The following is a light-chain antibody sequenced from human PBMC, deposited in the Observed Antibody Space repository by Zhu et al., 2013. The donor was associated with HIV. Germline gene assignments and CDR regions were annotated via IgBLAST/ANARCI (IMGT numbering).Light chain of an antibody. CDR2: EVS. CDR3: CSFTTRSTQV. V-gene: IGLV2-14*01. J-gene: IGLJ1*01. CDR1: SSDIGGYNY. Sequence: QSALTQPPSASGSPGQSVTISCTGTSSDIGGYNYVSWYQQHPDKAPKLMIYEVSNRPSGVSNRFSGSKSGNTASLTISGLQAEDEADYYCCSFTTRSTQVFGTGTKVTVL.